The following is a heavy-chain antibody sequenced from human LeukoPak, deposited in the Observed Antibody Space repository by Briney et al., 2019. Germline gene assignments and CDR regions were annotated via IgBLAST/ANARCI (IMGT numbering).Heavy chain of an antibody. CDR2: IKHDGSEK. D-gene: IGHD5-24*01. CDR1: GFTFIRYW. Sequence: QSGGSLRLSCAASGFTFIRYWMTWVRQAPGKGLEWVANIKHDGSEKYYVDSVKGRFTISRDNAKNSLYLQMNSLRAEDTAVYYCARDRGNWFDPWGQGTLVTVSS. CDR3: ARDRGNWFDP. V-gene: IGHV3-7*03. J-gene: IGHJ5*02.